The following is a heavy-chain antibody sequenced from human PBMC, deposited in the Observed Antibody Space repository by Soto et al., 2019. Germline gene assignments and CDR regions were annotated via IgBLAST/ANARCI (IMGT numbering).Heavy chain of an antibody. Sequence: GGSLRLSCAASGFTFSSYAMTWVRQAPGKGLEWVSTITGSSGTTYSADSVKGRFTISRDNSKNTLYLQMNSLRAEDTAVYYCAKDKSILTLYYFDYWGQGALVTVSS. CDR2: ITGSSGTT. J-gene: IGHJ4*02. D-gene: IGHD3-9*01. CDR3: AKDKSILTLYYFDY. CDR1: GFTFSSYA. V-gene: IGHV3-23*01.